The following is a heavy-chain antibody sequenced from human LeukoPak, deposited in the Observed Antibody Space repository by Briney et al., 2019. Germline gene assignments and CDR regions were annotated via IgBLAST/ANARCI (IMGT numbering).Heavy chain of an antibody. D-gene: IGHD3-10*01. CDR1: GFTFSSYG. J-gene: IGHJ6*04. CDR2: IWYDGSNE. CDR3: ARDNSRFGDGMDV. Sequence: GGSLRLSCAASGFTFSSYGMHWVRQAPGKGLEWVAVIWYDGSNEYYADSVKGRFTISRDNSKNTLYLQMNSLRAEDTAVYYCARDNSRFGDGMDVWGKGTTVTVSS. V-gene: IGHV3-33*01.